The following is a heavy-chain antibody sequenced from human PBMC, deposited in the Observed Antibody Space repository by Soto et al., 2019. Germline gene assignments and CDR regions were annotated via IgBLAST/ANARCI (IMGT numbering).Heavy chain of an antibody. V-gene: IGHV1-46*01. CDR1: GYSFTSHY. CDR2: IHPGGVNI. Sequence: ASVKVSCKGIGYSFTSHYMHWVRQAPGQGLEWMGTIHPGGVNIAYAQKFQGRVTVTKNTSTSTAYMELSSLRSEDTAVYYCARAVPLYYYDSSGYYYLFDYWG. D-gene: IGHD3-22*01. J-gene: IGHJ4*01. CDR3: ARAVPLYYYDSSGYYYLFDY.